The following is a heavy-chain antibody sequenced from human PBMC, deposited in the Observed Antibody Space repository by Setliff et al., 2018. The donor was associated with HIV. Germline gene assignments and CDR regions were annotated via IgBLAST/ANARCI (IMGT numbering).Heavy chain of an antibody. CDR3: ARDVYSYGYFDY. D-gene: IGHD5-18*01. J-gene: IGHJ4*02. V-gene: IGHV4-34*09. CDR1: GGSFSGYY. Sequence: PSETLSLTCAVYGGSFSGYYWSWIRQSPGKGLEWLGYMYSSGISNYSPSLKSRVTISVDTSKSQFSLKLNSVTAADTAVYYCARDVYSYGYFDYWGQGTLVTSPQ. CDR2: MYSSGIS.